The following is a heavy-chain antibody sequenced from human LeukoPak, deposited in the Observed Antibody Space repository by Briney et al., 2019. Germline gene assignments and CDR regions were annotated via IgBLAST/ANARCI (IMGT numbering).Heavy chain of an antibody. CDR2: ISGSGGST. Sequence: GGSLRLSCAASGFTFSSYFMSWVRQAPGKGLEWVSTISGSGGSTYYTDSVKGRFTISRDNSKNTLYLQMNSLRAEDTAVYYCAKYLSGRYSGLDYWGQETLVTVSS. V-gene: IGHV3-23*01. CDR3: AKYLSGRYSGLDY. J-gene: IGHJ4*02. D-gene: IGHD1-26*01. CDR1: GFTFSSYF.